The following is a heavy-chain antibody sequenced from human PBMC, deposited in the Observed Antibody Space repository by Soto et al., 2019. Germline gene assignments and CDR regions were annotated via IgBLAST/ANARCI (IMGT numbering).Heavy chain of an antibody. CDR1: GFTFTSYA. D-gene: IGHD2-15*01. CDR3: AKHTLSAANCSGGRCHCDF. Sequence: EVQLLESGGGLVQPGGSLRLSCAASGFTFTSYAMTWVRQAPGKGLECVSIISANGGSTYHAESVKGRFTVSRDNSKNTLYLQMKSLGAEDTAVYYCAKHTLSAANCSGGRCHCDFWGQGTLVTVSS. V-gene: IGHV3-23*01. J-gene: IGHJ4*02. CDR2: ISANGGST.